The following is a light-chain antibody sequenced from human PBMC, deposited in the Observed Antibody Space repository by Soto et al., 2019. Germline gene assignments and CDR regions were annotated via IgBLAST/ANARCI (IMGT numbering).Light chain of an antibody. Sequence: EILMTQSPATLSVSPGERATLSCRASQSVSSNLAWYQQKPGQAPRLLIYGASTRATGIPARFSGSGSGAEFALTISSLQSEDFAVYYCQQRSNWPLTFGGGTKVEIK. CDR3: QQRSNWPLT. CDR1: QSVSSN. J-gene: IGKJ4*01. V-gene: IGKV3-15*01. CDR2: GAS.